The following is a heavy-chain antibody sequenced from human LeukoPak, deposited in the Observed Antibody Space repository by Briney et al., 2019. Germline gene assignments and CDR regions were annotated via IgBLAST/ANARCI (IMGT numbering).Heavy chain of an antibody. CDR3: ARALQYYDFWSGDPTIYGMDV. D-gene: IGHD3-3*01. J-gene: IGHJ6*02. CDR1: GYTFTSYG. Sequence: ASVKVSCKASGYTFTSYGISWVRQAPGQGLEWMGWINPNSGGTDYAQKFQGWVTMTRDTSISTAYMELSRLRSDDTAVYYCARALQYYDFWSGDPTIYGMDVWGQGTTVTVSS. CDR2: INPNSGGT. V-gene: IGHV1-2*04.